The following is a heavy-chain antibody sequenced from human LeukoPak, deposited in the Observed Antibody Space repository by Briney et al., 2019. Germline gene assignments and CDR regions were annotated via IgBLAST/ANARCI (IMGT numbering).Heavy chain of an antibody. D-gene: IGHD3-22*01. CDR2: TRTDGSKQ. CDR1: RLTFSSYG. J-gene: IGHJ4*02. Sequence: GGSLRLSCAASRLTFSSYGMHWVRQAPGKGLEWVAFTRTDGSKQYYAESVKGRFTISRDNSKNTLYLEMNSLRAEDTAIYYCAKIASDNSGPSDYGGQGTLVTVSS. CDR3: AKIASDNSGPSDY. V-gene: IGHV3-30*02.